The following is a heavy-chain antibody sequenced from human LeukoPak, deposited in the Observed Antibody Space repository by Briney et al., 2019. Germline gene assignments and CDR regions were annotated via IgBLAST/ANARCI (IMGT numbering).Heavy chain of an antibody. V-gene: IGHV4-59*01. Sequence: SETLSLTCTVSGGSISSYYWSWIRQPPGKGLEWIGYIYNSGSTNYNPSLKSRVTISVDTSKNQFSLKLSSVTAADTAVYYCARRVTRYCSGGSCYSEPNWFDPWGQGTLVTVSS. D-gene: IGHD2-15*01. CDR3: ARRVTRYCSGGSCYSEPNWFDP. CDR1: GGSISSYY. CDR2: IYNSGST. J-gene: IGHJ5*02.